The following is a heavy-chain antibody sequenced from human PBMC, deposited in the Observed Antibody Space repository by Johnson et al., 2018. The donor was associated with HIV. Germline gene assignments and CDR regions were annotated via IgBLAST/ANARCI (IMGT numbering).Heavy chain of an antibody. CDR3: AREAYRAFDI. CDR2: IYSGGST. D-gene: IGHD3-16*01. Sequence: VQLVESGGGLVQPGGSLRLSCTASGFTVNSNYMSWVRQAPGKGLEWVSIIYSGGSTYYADSVKGRFTISRDNAKNSLYLQMNSLRAEDTAVYYCAREAYRAFDIWGQGTMVTVSS. V-gene: IGHV3-66*02. CDR1: GFTVNSNY. J-gene: IGHJ3*02.